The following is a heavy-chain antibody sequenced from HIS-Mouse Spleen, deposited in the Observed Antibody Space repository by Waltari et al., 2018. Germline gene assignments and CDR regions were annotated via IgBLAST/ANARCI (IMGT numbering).Heavy chain of an antibody. CDR2: ISYDGSNK. CDR1: GSPFRGYG. V-gene: IGHV3-30*18. Sequence: QVQLVESGGGVVQPGRSLRLSCSASGSPFRGYGSHWVRQAPGKGLEWVAVISYDGSNKYYADSVKGRFTISRDNSKNTLYLQMNSLRAEDTAVYYCAKASSGWLDYWGQGTLVTVSS. CDR3: AKASSGWLDY. D-gene: IGHD6-19*01. J-gene: IGHJ4*02.